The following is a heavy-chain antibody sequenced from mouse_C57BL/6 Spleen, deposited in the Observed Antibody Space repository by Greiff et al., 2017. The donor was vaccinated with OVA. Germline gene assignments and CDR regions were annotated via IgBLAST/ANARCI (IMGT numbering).Heavy chain of an antibody. CDR3: ARNIYYYGSSHPYYYAMDY. CDR1: GIDFSRYW. V-gene: IGHV4-1*01. CDR2: INPDSSTI. D-gene: IGHD1-1*01. Sequence: EVQRVESGGGLVQPGGSLKLSCAASGIDFSRYWMSWVRRAPGKGLEWIGEINPDSSTINYAPSLKDKFIISRDNAKNTLYLQMSKVRSEDTALYYCARNIYYYGSSHPYYYAMDYWGQGTSVTVSS. J-gene: IGHJ4*01.